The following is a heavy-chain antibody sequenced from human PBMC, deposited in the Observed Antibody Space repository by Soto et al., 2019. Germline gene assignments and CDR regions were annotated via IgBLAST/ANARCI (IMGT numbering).Heavy chain of an antibody. V-gene: IGHV3-15*01. J-gene: IGHJ4*01. Sequence: PGGSLRLSCAASGFTFSNAWMSWVRQAPGKGLEWVGRIKSKTDGGTTDYAAPVKGRFTISRDDSKNTLYLQMNSLKTEDTAVYYCTTSRVVLRYFDWLIPLDYWGRGTLVTVSS. CDR2: IKSKTDGGTT. CDR3: TTSRVVLRYFDWLIPLDY. CDR1: GFTFSNAW. D-gene: IGHD3-9*01.